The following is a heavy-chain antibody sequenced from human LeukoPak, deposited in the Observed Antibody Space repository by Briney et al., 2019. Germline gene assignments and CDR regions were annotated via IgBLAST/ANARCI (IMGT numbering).Heavy chain of an antibody. Sequence: ASVKVSCKASGHTPNGYGFTWIRQAPGQGLEWIGWIFSYTGQTKYADKFEGRVTMTLDTSKTTAYLDLRSLRFDDTAVYFCANVAKGRFFFYYMDVWGEGTTVTVS. V-gene: IGHV1-18*01. D-gene: IGHD3-3*01. CDR3: ANVAKGRFFFYYMDV. CDR1: GHTPNGYG. CDR2: IFSYTGQT. J-gene: IGHJ6*03.